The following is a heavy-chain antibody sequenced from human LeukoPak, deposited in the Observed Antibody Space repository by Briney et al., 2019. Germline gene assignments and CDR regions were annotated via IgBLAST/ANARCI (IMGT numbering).Heavy chain of an antibody. V-gene: IGHV3-48*03. CDR1: GFTFSSYE. J-gene: IGHJ4*02. CDR3: ARVQGGGFRTADY. Sequence: GGSLRLSCAASGFTFSSYEMNWVRQAPGKGLEWVSYISSSGSTIYYADSVKGRFTISRDNSKNTLFLQMNSLRGEDTAMYYCARVQGGGFRTADYWGQGTLVTVSS. CDR2: ISSSGSTI. D-gene: IGHD1-14*01.